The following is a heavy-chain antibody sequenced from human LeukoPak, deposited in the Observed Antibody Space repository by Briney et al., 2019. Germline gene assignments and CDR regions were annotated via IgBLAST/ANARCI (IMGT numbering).Heavy chain of an antibody. V-gene: IGHV1-18*01. D-gene: IGHD3-9*01. Sequence: ASVKVSCKASGYTFTGYGISWVRQAPGQGLEWMGWISAYNGNTNYAQKLQGRVTMTTDTSTSTAYMELRSLISDDTAVYDCAREFHVPYYDILTGYYNYWFDPWGQGTLVTVSS. CDR1: GYTFTGYG. CDR3: AREFHVPYYDILTGYYNYWFDP. J-gene: IGHJ5*02. CDR2: ISAYNGNT.